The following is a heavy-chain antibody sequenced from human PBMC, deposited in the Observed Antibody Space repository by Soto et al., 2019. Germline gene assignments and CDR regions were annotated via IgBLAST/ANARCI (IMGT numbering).Heavy chain of an antibody. CDR2: ISAYNGNT. V-gene: IGHV1-18*01. Sequence: ASVKVSCKASGYTFTSYGISWVRQAPGQGLEWMGWISAYNGNTNYAQKLQGRVTMTTDTSTSTAYMELRSLRSDDTAVYYCAGDNIVVVVAATPGDGMDVWGQGTTVTVSS. J-gene: IGHJ6*02. D-gene: IGHD2-15*01. CDR3: AGDNIVVVVAATPGDGMDV. CDR1: GYTFTSYG.